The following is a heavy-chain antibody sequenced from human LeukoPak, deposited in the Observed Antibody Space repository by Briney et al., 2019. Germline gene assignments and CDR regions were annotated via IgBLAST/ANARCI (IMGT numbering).Heavy chain of an antibody. Sequence: PSETLSLTCAVYGGSFSGYYWSWIRQPPGKGLEWIGEINHSGSTNYNPSLKSRVTISVDTSKNQFSLKLSSVTAADTAVYYCAREDTADSSSWSPPGYWGQGTLVTVSS. V-gene: IGHV4-34*01. J-gene: IGHJ4*02. CDR1: GGSFSGYY. CDR2: INHSGST. CDR3: AREDTADSSSWSPPGY. D-gene: IGHD6-13*01.